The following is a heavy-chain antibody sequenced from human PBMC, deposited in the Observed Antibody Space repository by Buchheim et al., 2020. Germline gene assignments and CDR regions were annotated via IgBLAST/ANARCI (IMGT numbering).Heavy chain of an antibody. Sequence: EVQLVESGGGLVQPGGSLRLSCAASGFTFSNFRMSWVRQAPGKGLEWVANKKHDGSVTYYVDSVKGRFTISRDNAKNSVYLQMNSLGAEDTALYYCARKIEAAGPSFDYWGRGTL. J-gene: IGHJ4*02. CDR1: GFTFSNFR. CDR3: ARKIEAAGPSFDY. V-gene: IGHV3-7*01. CDR2: KKHDGSVT. D-gene: IGHD6-13*01.